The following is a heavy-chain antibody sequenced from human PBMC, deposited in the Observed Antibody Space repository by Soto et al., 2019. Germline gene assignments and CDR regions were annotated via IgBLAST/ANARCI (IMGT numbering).Heavy chain of an antibody. CDR3: AKTREGLGSWYSSS. CDR1: GFTFSSYA. V-gene: IGHV3-23*01. D-gene: IGHD6-13*01. J-gene: IGHJ4*02. Sequence: GGSLRLSCAASGFTFSSYAMSWVRQAPGKGLEWVSAISGSGGSTYYADSVKGRFTISRDNSKNTLYLQMNSLRAEDTAVYYCAKTREGLGSWYSSSWGQGTLVTVSS. CDR2: ISGSGGST.